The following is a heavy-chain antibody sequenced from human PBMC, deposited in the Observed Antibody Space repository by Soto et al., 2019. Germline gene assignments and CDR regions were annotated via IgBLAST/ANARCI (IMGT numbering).Heavy chain of an antibody. CDR2: IYYSGST. Sequence: QLQLQESGPGLVKPSETLSLTCTVSGGSISSSSYYWGWIRQPPGKGLEWIGSIYYSGSTYYNPSLKSRVTISVDTSKNQFSLKLSSVTAADTAVYYCARRDMGATYGYWGQGTLVTVSS. J-gene: IGHJ4*02. V-gene: IGHV4-39*01. CDR1: GGSISSSSYY. D-gene: IGHD1-26*01. CDR3: ARRDMGATYGY.